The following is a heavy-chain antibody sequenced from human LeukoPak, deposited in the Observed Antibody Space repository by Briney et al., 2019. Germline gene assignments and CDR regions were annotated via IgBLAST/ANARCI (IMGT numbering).Heavy chain of an antibody. D-gene: IGHD3/OR15-3a*01. CDR1: GFTFNNFG. CDR2: ISYDGSDE. Sequence: GGSLRLSCAASGFTFNNFGMHWVRQAPGKGLEWVAMISYDGSDEYYADSVKGRFTISRDNSKNTLYLQMNSLRAEDTAVYYCAKGGLVHPLHIWGQGTMVTVSS. J-gene: IGHJ3*02. CDR3: AKGGLVHPLHI. V-gene: IGHV3-30*18.